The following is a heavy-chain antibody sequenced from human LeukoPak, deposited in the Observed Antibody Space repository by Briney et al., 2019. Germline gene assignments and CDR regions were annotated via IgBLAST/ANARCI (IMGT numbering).Heavy chain of an antibody. V-gene: IGHV3-53*01. CDR3: ARDGGVGDYPYYFDY. CDR2: IYSGGST. J-gene: IGHJ4*02. Sequence: PGGSLRLSCAASGFTVSSNYMSWVRQAPGKGLEWVSVIYSGGSTYYADSVKGRFTISRDNSKNPLYLQMNSLRAEDTAIYYCARDGGVGDYPYYFDYWGQGTLVTVSS. D-gene: IGHD3-3*01. CDR1: GFTVSSNY.